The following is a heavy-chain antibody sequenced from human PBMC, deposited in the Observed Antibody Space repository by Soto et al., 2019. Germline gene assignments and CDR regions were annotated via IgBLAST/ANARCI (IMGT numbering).Heavy chain of an antibody. CDR2: IDPSDSYT. Sequence: GEFLKISCKGSGYSFTSYCISWLRQMPGKGLEWVGGIDPSDSYTNYSPSFQGHVTISADKSISTAYLQWSSLKASDTAMYYFARHTDTAMVTVDYWGQGTLVTVSS. CDR1: GYSFTSYC. D-gene: IGHD5-18*01. J-gene: IGHJ4*02. V-gene: IGHV5-10-1*01. CDR3: ARHTDTAMVTVDY.